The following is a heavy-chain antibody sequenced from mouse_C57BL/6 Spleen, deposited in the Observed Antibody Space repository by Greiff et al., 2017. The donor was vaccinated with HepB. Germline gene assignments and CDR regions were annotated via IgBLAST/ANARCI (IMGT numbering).Heavy chain of an antibody. J-gene: IGHJ1*03. CDR2: FYPGSGSI. CDR3: ARREDYYGSSGWYFDV. CDR1: GYTFTEYT. V-gene: IGHV1-62-2*01. D-gene: IGHD1-1*01. Sequence: QVQLQQSGAELVKPGASVKLSCKASGYTFTEYTIHWVKQRSGQGLEWIGWFYPGSGSIKYNEKFKDKATLTADKSSSTVYMELSRWTSEDSAVYFWARREDYYGSSGWYFDVWGTGTTVTVSS.